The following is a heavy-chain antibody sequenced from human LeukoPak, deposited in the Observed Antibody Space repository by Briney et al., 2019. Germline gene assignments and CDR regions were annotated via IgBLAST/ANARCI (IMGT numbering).Heavy chain of an antibody. Sequence: GGSLRLSCEASGFTFSTYAMSWVRQPPGKGLQWVSGISGSDSGTYYTDSVKGRFTISRDNSKNTVYLEIDNLRAEDTAVYYCAKCMSGTGVCLNFASWGQGILVTVSS. CDR3: AKCMSGTGVCLNFAS. D-gene: IGHD2-8*02. J-gene: IGHJ4*02. CDR1: GFTFSTYA. V-gene: IGHV3-23*01. CDR2: ISGSDSGT.